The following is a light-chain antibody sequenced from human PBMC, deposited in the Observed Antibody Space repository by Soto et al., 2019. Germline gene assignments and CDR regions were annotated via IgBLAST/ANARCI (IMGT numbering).Light chain of an antibody. CDR3: QQYEDLPLT. CDR1: QSIANF. V-gene: IGKV1-33*01. J-gene: IGKJ4*01. Sequence: DVQMTQSPSSLSASVGDRVTITCKANQSIANFLNWFQHKPGEAPKLLISDASHLELGVPSRFSGSRSGTDFVLDISNLQSEDVATYFCQQYEDLPLTIGGGTKV. CDR2: DAS.